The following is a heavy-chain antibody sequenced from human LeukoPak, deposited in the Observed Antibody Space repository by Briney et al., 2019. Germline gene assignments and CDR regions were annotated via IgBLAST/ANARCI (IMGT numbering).Heavy chain of an antibody. J-gene: IGHJ5*02. CDR3: ARVGGVWFWVYWFDP. CDR1: GGSISSYY. CDR2: IYYSGST. V-gene: IGHV4-59*01. Sequence: PSETLSLTCTVSGGSISSYYWSWIRQPPGQGLERIGYIYYSGSTNYNPSLKSRVTISVDTSKHQFSLKLSSVTAADTAVYYCARVGGVWFWVYWFDPWGQGTLVTVSS. D-gene: IGHD3-10*01.